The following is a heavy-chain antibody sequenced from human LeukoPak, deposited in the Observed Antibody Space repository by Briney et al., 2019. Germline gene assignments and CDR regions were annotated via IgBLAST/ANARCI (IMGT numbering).Heavy chain of an antibody. V-gene: IGHV3-9*01. CDR2: ISWNSGSI. Sequence: QPGRSLRLSCAASGFTFDDYAMHWVRQAPVKDLEWVSGISWNSGSIGYADSVKGRFTISRDNAKNSLYLQMNSLRAEDTALYYCAKTKTVYSNYGAFDYWGQGTLVTVSS. D-gene: IGHD4-4*01. J-gene: IGHJ4*02. CDR3: AKTKTVYSNYGAFDY. CDR1: GFTFDDYA.